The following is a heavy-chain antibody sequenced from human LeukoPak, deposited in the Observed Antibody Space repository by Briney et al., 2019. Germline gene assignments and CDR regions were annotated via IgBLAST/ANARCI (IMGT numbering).Heavy chain of an antibody. V-gene: IGHV4-34*01. CDR2: IYHSGSA. Sequence: SETLSLTCAVYGGSFSDYYWSWIRQPPGKGLEWIGEIYHSGSANYNPSLKSRVTISVDKSKNQFSLKLSSVTAADTAVYYCASEAAAGTLGYWGQGTLVTVSS. CDR3: ASEAAAGTLGY. D-gene: IGHD6-13*01. CDR1: GGSFSDYY. J-gene: IGHJ4*02.